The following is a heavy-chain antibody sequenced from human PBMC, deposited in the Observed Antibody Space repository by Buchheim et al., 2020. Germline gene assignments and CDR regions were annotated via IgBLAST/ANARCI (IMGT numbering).Heavy chain of an antibody. CDR3: ARKSRGLLWFGELSLDY. Sequence: EVQLLESGGGSVQPGGSLRLSCAASGFTFSSYAMSWVRQAPGKGLEWVSAISGSGGSTYYADSVKGRFTISGDNSKNSLYLQMNSLRAEDTAVYYCARKSRGLLWFGELSLDYWGQGTL. CDR1: GFTFSSYA. D-gene: IGHD3-10*01. J-gene: IGHJ4*02. CDR2: ISGSGGST. V-gene: IGHV3-23*01.